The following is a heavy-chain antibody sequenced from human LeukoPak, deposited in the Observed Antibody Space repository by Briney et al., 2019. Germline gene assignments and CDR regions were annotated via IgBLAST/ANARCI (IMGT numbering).Heavy chain of an antibody. CDR2: IRHHGWNE. J-gene: IGHJ4*02. D-gene: IGHD4-17*01. Sequence: GGSLRLSCETSGFTFSSFGMHWFRQAPSKGMEWVAFIRHHGWNESYADSVKGRFTISRDNSKHTLYLQMNSLRVEGTAVYSCAKDRRDYGDYGVDYWGQGTLVTVSS. V-gene: IGHV3-30*02. CDR1: GFTFSSFG. CDR3: AKDRRDYGDYGVDY.